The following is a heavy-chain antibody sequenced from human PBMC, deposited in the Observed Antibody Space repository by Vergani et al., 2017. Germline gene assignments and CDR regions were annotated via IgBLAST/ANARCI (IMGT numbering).Heavy chain of an antibody. Sequence: QVQLVQSGAEVKKPGASVKVSCKASGYTFTGYYMHWVRQAPGQGLEWMGRINPNSGGTNYAQKFPGRVTMTRDTSISTAYMELSRLRSDDTAVYYCARALFRVAARAEYFQHWGQGTLVTVSS. CDR2: INPNSGGT. CDR3: ARALFRVAARAEYFQH. J-gene: IGHJ1*01. D-gene: IGHD6-6*01. CDR1: GYTFTGYY. V-gene: IGHV1-2*06.